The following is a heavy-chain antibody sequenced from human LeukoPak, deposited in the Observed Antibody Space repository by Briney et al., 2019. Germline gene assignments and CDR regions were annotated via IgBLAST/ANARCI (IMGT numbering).Heavy chain of an antibody. D-gene: IGHD4-17*01. CDR1: CGSISSYY. J-gene: IGHJ4*02. V-gene: IGHV4-59*01. CDR3: ARASGNYGDYAREYDY. CDR2: IYYSGST. Sequence: SETLSLTCTVSCGSISSYYWSWIRQPPGKGLDSIGYIYYSGSTNYNPSLKSRVTISVDTSKTQSSLKLSSVTAADTAVYYCARASGNYGDYAREYDYWGQGTLVTVSS.